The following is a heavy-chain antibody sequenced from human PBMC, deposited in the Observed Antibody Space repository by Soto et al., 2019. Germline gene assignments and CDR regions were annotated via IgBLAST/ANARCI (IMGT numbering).Heavy chain of an antibody. J-gene: IGHJ6*02. CDR3: ARDRSGYCSGGSCYEYYYYYGMDV. D-gene: IGHD2-15*01. CDR2: ISYDGSNK. CDR1: GFTFSSYA. V-gene: IGHV3-30-3*01. Sequence: GGSLRLSCAASGFTFSSYAMHWVRQAPGKGLEWVAVISYDGSNKYYADSVKGRFTISRDNSKNTLYLQMNSLRAEDTAVYYCARDRSGYCSGGSCYEYYYYYGMDVWGQGTTVTVSS.